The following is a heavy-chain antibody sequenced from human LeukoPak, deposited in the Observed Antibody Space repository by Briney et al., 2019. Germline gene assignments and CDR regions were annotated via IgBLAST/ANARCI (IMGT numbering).Heavy chain of an antibody. CDR2: IIPIFGTA. CDR1: GGTFSSYA. Sequence: SVKVSCKASGGTFSSYAISWVRQAPGQGLEWMGGIIPIFGTANYAQKFQGRVTITADESTSTAYMELSSLRSEDTAVYYCAAWRGDDSSGYYYLRDEYFQHRGQGTLVTVSS. J-gene: IGHJ1*01. CDR3: AAWRGDDSSGYYYLRDEYFQH. V-gene: IGHV1-69*13. D-gene: IGHD3-22*01.